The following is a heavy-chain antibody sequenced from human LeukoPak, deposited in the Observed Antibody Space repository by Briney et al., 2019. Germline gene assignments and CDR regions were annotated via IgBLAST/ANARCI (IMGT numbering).Heavy chain of an antibody. V-gene: IGHV1-24*01. CDR3: VNEHSGWHASDI. J-gene: IGHJ3*02. D-gene: IGHD6-19*01. CDR2: FDPEDGET. CDR1: GYILTELS. Sequence: GASVKVPCKVSGYILTELSMHWVRQAPGKGLEWMGGFDPEDGETLYAQKLQGRVTMTEDASTDTAYMELSSLSSEDTAMYYCVNEHSGWHASDIWGQGTMVTVSS.